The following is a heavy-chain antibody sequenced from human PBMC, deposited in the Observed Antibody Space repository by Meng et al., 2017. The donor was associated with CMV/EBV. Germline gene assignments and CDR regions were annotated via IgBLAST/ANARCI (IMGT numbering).Heavy chain of an antibody. D-gene: IGHD6-19*01. Sequence: GGSLRLSCTASGFTFGDYAMSWVRQAPGKGLEWVGFIRSKAYGGTTEYAASVKGRFTISRDDSKSIAYLQMNSLKTEDTAVYYCTRDWEEKYSSGWSGDYFDYWGQGTLVTSPQ. CDR3: TRDWEEKYSSGWSGDYFDY. CDR2: IRSKAYGGTT. J-gene: IGHJ4*02. V-gene: IGHV3-49*04. CDR1: GFTFGDYA.